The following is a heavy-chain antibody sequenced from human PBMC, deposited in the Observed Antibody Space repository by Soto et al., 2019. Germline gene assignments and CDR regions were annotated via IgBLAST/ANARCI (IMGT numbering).Heavy chain of an antibody. CDR3: ARGFRLRYFDWLFDY. V-gene: IGHV4-61*08. J-gene: IGHJ4*02. Sequence: GRSISSRDYYWSWIRQPPGKGLEWIGYIYYSGSTNYNPSLKSRVTISVDTSKNQFSLKLSSVTAADTAVYYCARGFRLRYFDWLFDYWGQGTLVTVSS. D-gene: IGHD3-9*01. CDR1: GRSISSRDYY. CDR2: IYYSGST.